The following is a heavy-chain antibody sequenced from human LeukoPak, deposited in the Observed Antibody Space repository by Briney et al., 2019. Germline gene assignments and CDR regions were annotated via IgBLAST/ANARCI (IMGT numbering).Heavy chain of an antibody. CDR3: ARGWPDGDYFSY. D-gene: IGHD4-17*01. V-gene: IGHV1-18*01. CDR2: ISAYNGNT. Sequence: GASVTVSCTASVYTFTSYGISWVRQAPGQGLEWMGWISAYNGNTNYAQKLQGRVTMTTDTSTSTAYMELRSLRSDDTAVYYCARGWPDGDYFSYWGQGTLVTVSS. CDR1: VYTFTSYG. J-gene: IGHJ4*02.